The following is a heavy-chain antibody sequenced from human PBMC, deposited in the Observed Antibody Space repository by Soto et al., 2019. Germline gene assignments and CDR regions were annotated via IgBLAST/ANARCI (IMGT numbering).Heavy chain of an antibody. CDR3: ATEPIYYNDGSGYYPLGH. J-gene: IGHJ4*02. D-gene: IGHD3-22*01. V-gene: IGHV3-21*04. Sequence: GSLRLSCEASGFTFSIYSMKWIRQPPGRGLEWISSISSSSGHIYFADSVKGRFTISRDNAKNSVYLQMDNVKVEDTAVYFCATEPIYYNDGSGYYPLGHWGQGTLVTVSS. CDR2: ISSSSGHI. CDR1: GFTFSIYS.